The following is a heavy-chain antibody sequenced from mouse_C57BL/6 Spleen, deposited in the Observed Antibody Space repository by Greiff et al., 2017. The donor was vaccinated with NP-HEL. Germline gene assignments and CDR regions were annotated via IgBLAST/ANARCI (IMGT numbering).Heavy chain of an antibody. Sequence: QVQLQQSGAELVKPGASVKISCKASGYAFSSYWMNWVKQRPGKGLEWIGQIYPGDGDTNYNGKFKGKATLTADKSSRPAYMQLSSLTSEDSAVYFCASTLVAKGGYYFDYWGQGTTLTVSS. V-gene: IGHV1-80*01. CDR2: IYPGDGDT. CDR3: ASTLVAKGGYYFDY. D-gene: IGHD1-1*01. CDR1: GYAFSSYW. J-gene: IGHJ2*01.